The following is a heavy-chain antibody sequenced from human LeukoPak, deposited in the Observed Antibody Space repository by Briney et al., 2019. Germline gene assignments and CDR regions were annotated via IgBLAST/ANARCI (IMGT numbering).Heavy chain of an antibody. CDR2: IYYSGST. D-gene: IGHD5-24*01. CDR1: GGSISSGGYY. CDR3: ARGRGDGNSYDAFDI. Sequence: SETLSLTCTVSGGSISSGGYYWSWIRQHPGKGLEWIGYIYYSGSTYYNPSLKSRVTISVDTSKNQFSLKLSSVTAADTAVYYCARGRGDGNSYDAFDIWGQGTMVTVSS. V-gene: IGHV4-31*03. J-gene: IGHJ3*02.